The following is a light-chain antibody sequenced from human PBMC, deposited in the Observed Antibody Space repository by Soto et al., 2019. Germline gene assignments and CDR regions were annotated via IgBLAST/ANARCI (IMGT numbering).Light chain of an antibody. Sequence: QSALTQPASVSGSPGQSITISCTGTSSDVGGYNWVSWYQQHPGKAPKLMIYDVSNRPSGVSNRFSGSKSGNTASLTISGLQAEDEADYYCSSYTSSLTYVFGTGPKLTVL. J-gene: IGLJ1*01. CDR3: SSYTSSLTYV. CDR2: DVS. V-gene: IGLV2-14*03. CDR1: SSDVGGYNW.